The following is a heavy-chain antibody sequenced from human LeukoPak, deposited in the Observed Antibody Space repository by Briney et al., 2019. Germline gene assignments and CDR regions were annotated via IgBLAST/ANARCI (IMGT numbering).Heavy chain of an antibody. CDR3: ATVHY. CDR1: GGSISSGDYY. CDR2: IYFTGST. J-gene: IGHJ4*02. V-gene: IGHV4-30-4*01. Sequence: KTSETLSLICTVSGGSISSGDYYWSWIRQPPGKGLEWIGYIYFTGSTSYNPSLKSRVIISPDTSKNQFSLKLTSVTAADTAVYYCATVHYWGQGTLVTVSS.